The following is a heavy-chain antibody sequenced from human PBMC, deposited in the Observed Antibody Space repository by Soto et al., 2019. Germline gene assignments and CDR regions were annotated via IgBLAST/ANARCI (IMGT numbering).Heavy chain of an antibody. CDR1: GYSINSGYY. J-gene: IGHJ4*02. V-gene: IGHV4-38-2*01. D-gene: IGHD1-26*01. CDR3: ARGLGANDGYYFDY. Sequence: SETLSLTCAISGYSINSGYYWGWIRQPPGKGLEWLGSIHHRGSTYYNPSLKSRVTISLDTSKDQFSLRLTSVTAADTAVFYCARGLGANDGYYFDYWGQGALVTVSS. CDR2: IHHRGST.